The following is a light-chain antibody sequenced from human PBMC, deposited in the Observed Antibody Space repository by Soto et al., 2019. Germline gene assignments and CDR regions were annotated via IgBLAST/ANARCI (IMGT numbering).Light chain of an antibody. CDR2: GAY. Sequence: DIQMTQSPSAMSASVGDRVTITCRASQGINNHLVWFQQRPGKVPRRLIFGAYNLQSGVPSRFSGSGSGTEFSLTISGLQPEEFAIYYCLQHNSYPSTLGQGTRLES. CDR1: QGINNH. J-gene: IGKJ5*01. CDR3: LQHNSYPST. V-gene: IGKV1-17*03.